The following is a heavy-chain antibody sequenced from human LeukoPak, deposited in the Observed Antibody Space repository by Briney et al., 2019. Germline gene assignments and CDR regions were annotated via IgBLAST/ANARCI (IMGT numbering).Heavy chain of an antibody. CDR3: ARAYSASPSHYSASLNDY. CDR2: IKQDGSEK. Sequence: GGSLRLSCAASGFTFSSYWMSWVRQAPGKGLEWVANIKQDGSEKYYVDSVKGRFTISRDNAKNSLYLQMNSLRAEDTAVYYCARAYSASPSHYSASLNDYWGQGTLVTVSS. CDR1: GFTFSSYW. J-gene: IGHJ4*02. D-gene: IGHD3-10*01. V-gene: IGHV3-7*01.